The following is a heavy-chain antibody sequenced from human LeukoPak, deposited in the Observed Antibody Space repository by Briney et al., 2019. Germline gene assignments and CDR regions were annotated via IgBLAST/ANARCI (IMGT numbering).Heavy chain of an antibody. CDR3: ARDDYCSCFQ. D-gene: IGHD2-2*01. CDR2: IKEDGSEK. J-gene: IGHJ4*02. V-gene: IGHV3-7*01. CDR1: GFTFSRYW. Sequence: PGGSLRLSCAASGFTFSRYWMSWVRQAPGKGLEWVANIKEDGSEKYYVDSVKGRFTTSRDNAKNSLYLQMNSLRAEDTAVYYCARDDYCSCFQWGQGTLVTVSS.